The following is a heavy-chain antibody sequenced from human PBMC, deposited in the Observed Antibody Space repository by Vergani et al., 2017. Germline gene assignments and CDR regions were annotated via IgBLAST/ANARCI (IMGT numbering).Heavy chain of an antibody. CDR1: GFTFSSYW. J-gene: IGHJ4*02. D-gene: IGHD3-3*01. CDR3: ARLLRFLEWSYLDD. CDR2: IKKDGREK. Sequence: EVQLVESGGGLVPPGGSLRLSCAASGFTFSSYWMSWVRQAPGKGLEWVANIKKDGREKYYVDSVKGRFTISRDNAKNSLYLQMNSLRAEDTAVYYCARLLRFLEWSYLDDWGQGTLVTVSS. V-gene: IGHV3-7*03.